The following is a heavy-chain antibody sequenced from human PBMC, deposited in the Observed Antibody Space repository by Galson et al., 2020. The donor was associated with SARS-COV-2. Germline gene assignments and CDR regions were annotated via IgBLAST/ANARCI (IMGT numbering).Heavy chain of an antibody. CDR3: ARDTKVHLQRLSRRKDDYNYVMDV. J-gene: IGHJ6*02. V-gene: IGHV4-4*07. Sequence: SETLSLTCTVSGGSFNSYYWSWIRQPAGKGLEWIGRIYTTESTDYNSSLKRRVTMSIDSSKRQFSLRMTSVTAADTAIYYCARDTKVHLQRLSRRKDDYNYVMDVWGQGTTVTVSS. D-gene: IGHD1-1*01. CDR2: IYTTEST. CDR1: GGSFNSYY.